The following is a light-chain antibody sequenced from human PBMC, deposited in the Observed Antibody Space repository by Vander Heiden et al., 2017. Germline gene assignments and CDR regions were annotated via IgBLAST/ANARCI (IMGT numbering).Light chain of an antibody. CDR2: GAS. J-gene: IGKJ5*01. Sequence: DIVLTQSPGTLSLSPGERATLSCRASQSVSSTYLAWYQQKPGQAPKLLIYGASSRATGIPDRFGGSGSGTDFTLTISRLEPEDFAVFYCQQYGSSPITFGQGTRLEIK. V-gene: IGKV3-20*01. CDR1: QSVSSTY. CDR3: QQYGSSPIT.